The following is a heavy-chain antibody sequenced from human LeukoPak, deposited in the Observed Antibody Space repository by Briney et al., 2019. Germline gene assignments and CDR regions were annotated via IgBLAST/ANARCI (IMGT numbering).Heavy chain of an antibody. Sequence: PGGSLRLSCAASGFTFSYAWMSWVRQAPGKGLEWVSFIRGDGGVTYYGDSVKGRFTVSRDNSEDSLYLQMDRLRAEDTAFYYCVKDGPVLSFWGQGTLVTVSS. V-gene: IGHV3-43*02. CDR3: VKDGPVLSF. D-gene: IGHD4/OR15-4a*01. CDR1: GFTFSYAW. J-gene: IGHJ4*02. CDR2: IRGDGGVT.